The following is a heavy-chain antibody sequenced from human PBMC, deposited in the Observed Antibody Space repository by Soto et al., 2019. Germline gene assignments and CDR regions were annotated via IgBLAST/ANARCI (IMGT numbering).Heavy chain of an antibody. V-gene: IGHV4-30-4*01. D-gene: IGHD3-10*01. CDR2: FHSSGAT. CDR1: GGSISSADYY. J-gene: IGHJ4*01. Sequence: QVQLQESGPGLVKPSQTLSLTCTVSGGSISSADYYWSWIRQPPGKGLEWIGYFHSSGATYKDPSLKSRVTISVDMSKNQISLKLDSVTAADTAVYYCASIWFGDFDYWGHGTLVTVSS. CDR3: ASIWFGDFDY.